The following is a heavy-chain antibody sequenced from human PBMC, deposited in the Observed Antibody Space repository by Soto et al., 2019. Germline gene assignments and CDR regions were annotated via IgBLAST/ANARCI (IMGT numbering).Heavy chain of an antibody. CDR1: GFTFSTYS. J-gene: IGHJ4*02. Sequence: GGSLRLSCAASGFTFSTYSMNWVRQAPGKGLEWVSSISSSSSYIYYAGSVKGRFTISRDNAKNSLYLKMTSQRAKVTAVYYCAREDGASIGRDSDYGGQGTLATSPQ. CDR2: ISSSSSYI. CDR3: AREDGASIGRDSDY. V-gene: IGHV3-21*01. D-gene: IGHD6-19*01.